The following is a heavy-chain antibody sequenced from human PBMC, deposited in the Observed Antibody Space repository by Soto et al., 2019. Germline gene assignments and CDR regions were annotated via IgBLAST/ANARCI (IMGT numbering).Heavy chain of an antibody. J-gene: IGHJ3*02. V-gene: IGHV4-34*01. CDR2: INHSGST. D-gene: IGHD6-13*01. Sequence: SETLSLPCAVYGGSFSGYYWSWIRQPPGKGLEWIGEINHSGSTNYNPSLKSRVTISVDTSKNQFSLKLSSVTAADTAVYYCARAGGSSSWYDHVAFDIWGQGTMVTVSS. CDR3: ARAGGSSSWYDHVAFDI. CDR1: GGSFSGYY.